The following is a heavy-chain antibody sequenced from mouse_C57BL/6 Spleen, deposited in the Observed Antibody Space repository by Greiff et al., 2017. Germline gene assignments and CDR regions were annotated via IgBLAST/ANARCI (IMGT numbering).Heavy chain of an antibody. CDR3: VCEHSNYGNFDY. CDR1: GYSFTDYN. D-gene: IGHD2-5*01. V-gene: IGHV1-39*01. Sequence: EVQGVESGPELVKPGASVKISCKASGYSFTDYNMNWVKQSNGKSLEWIGVINPNYGTTSYNPKFKGKATLTVDQSSSTAYMQLNSLTSEDSAGYYCVCEHSNYGNFDYWGQGTTLTVSS. CDR2: INPNYGTT. J-gene: IGHJ2*01.